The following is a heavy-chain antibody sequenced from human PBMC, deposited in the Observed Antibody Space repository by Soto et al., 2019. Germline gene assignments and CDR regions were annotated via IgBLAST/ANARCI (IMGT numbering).Heavy chain of an antibody. CDR3: AGMYRSSWYARHWFDP. J-gene: IGHJ5*02. V-gene: IGHV1-8*01. CDR1: GYTFTSYD. D-gene: IGHD6-13*01. Sequence: QVQLVQSGAEVKKPGASVKVSCKASGYTFTSYDINWVRQATGQGLEWMGWMNPNSGNTGYAQKFQGRVTMTRNTSISTAYMELSSLRSEDTAVYYCAGMYRSSWYARHWFDPWGQGTLVTVSS. CDR2: MNPNSGNT.